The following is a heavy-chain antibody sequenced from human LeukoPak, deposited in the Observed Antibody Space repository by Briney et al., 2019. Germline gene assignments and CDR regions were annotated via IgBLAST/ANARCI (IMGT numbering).Heavy chain of an antibody. CDR1: GGSISSYY. J-gene: IGHJ5*02. CDR2: IYYSGTT. CDR3: AGGVAAPWFDP. Sequence: SETLSLTCSVSGGSISSYYWSWIRQPPGKGLEWIGYIYYSGTTNYKPSLKSRVTMSVGTSKNQFSLKLSSVTAADTAVYYCAGGVAAPWFDPWGQGTLVTVSS. V-gene: IGHV4-59*01. D-gene: IGHD6-6*01.